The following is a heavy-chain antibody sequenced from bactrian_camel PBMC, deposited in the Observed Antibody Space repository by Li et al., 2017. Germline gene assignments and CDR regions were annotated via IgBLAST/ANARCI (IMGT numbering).Heavy chain of an antibody. CDR2: IDRDGGWT. D-gene: IGHD1*01. Sequence: VQLVESGGGSVQAGGSLRLSCAASRYLFSGSFCMGWFRQAPGKEREWVAKIDRDGGWTDYAESVKGRFTISRDNAKNLLHLQLNNLKTEDTAIYYCAKGGQTYGYCHEDYTFKGQGTQVTVS. CDR1: RYLFSGSFC. V-gene: IGHV3S1*01. J-gene: IGHJ4*01.